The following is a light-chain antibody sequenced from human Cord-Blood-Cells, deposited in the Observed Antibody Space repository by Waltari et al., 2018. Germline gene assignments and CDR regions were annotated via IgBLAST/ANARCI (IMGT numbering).Light chain of an antibody. CDR3: QQYNNWPLT. V-gene: IGKV3-15*01. J-gene: IGKJ4*01. CDR2: GAS. Sequence: EIVMTQSPATLSVSPGERATLSCRARQSVSSNLAWYQQNPGQAPRLRIYGASTRATGIPARFSGSGSETEFTLTISSLQSEDFAVYYCQQYNNWPLTFGGGTKVEIK. CDR1: QSVSSN.